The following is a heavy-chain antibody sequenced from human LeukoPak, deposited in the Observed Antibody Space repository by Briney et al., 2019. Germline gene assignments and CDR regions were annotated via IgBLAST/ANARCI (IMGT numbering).Heavy chain of an antibody. D-gene: IGHD2-15*01. CDR2: INPNSGGT. CDR3: ARGPIVVVVAATPDDY. V-gene: IGHV1-2*02. CDR1: VYTFTGYY. J-gene: IGHJ4*02. Sequence: ASVKVSFKASVYTFTGYYMHWVRQAPGQGLEWMGWINPNSGGTNYAQKFQGRVTMTRDTSISTAYTELSRLRSDNTAVYYCARGPIVVVVAATPDDYWGQGTLVTVSS.